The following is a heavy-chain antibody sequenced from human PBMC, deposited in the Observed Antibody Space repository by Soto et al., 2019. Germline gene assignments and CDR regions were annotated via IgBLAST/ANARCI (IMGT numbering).Heavy chain of an antibody. CDR3: KSTSAAGKNYSGMDV. D-gene: IGHD6-13*01. Sequence: GESLKISCKGSGYSFTSYWIGWVRQMPGKGLEWMGIIYPGDSDTRYSPSFQGQVTISADKSISTAYLQWSSLKASDTAMYYCKSTSAAGKNYSGMDVWGQGTTVTVSS. CDR1: GYSFTSYW. CDR2: IYPGDSDT. J-gene: IGHJ6*02. V-gene: IGHV5-51*01.